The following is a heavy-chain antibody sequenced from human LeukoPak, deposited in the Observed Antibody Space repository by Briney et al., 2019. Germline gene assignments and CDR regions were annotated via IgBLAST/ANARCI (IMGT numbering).Heavy chain of an antibody. D-gene: IGHD1-7*01. Sequence: PGGSLRLSCAASGFTLSSFWMTWVRQAPGKGLEWVATINQDGSERYYVGSVTGRFTISRDNARNSLYLQMNSLRAEDTAFYYCTRESRTIAPLYFGQGTLVTVSS. CDR3: TRESRTIAPLY. J-gene: IGHJ4*02. CDR2: INQDGSER. V-gene: IGHV3-7*01. CDR1: GFTLSSFW.